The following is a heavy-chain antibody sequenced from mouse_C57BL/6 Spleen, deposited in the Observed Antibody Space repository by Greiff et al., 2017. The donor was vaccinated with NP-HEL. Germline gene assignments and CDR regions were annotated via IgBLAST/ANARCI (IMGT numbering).Heavy chain of an antibody. J-gene: IGHJ3*01. V-gene: IGHV1-81*01. Sequence: VQLQQSGAELARPGASVKLSCKASGYTFTSYGISWVKQRTGQGLEWIGEIYPRSGNTYYNEKFKGKATLTADKSSSTAYMELRSLTSEDSAVYSGARNPPDAYWGQGTLVTVSA. CDR3: ARNPPDAY. CDR1: GYTFTSYG. CDR2: IYPRSGNT.